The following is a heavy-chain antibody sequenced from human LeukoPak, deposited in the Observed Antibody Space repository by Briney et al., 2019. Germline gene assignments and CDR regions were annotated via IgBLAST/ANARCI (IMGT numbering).Heavy chain of an antibody. D-gene: IGHD2-15*01. CDR1: GGSISSYY. CDR2: IYTSGST. CDR3: ARGVVVAVEIGNWFDP. J-gene: IGHJ5*02. Sequence: SETLSLTCTVSGGSISSYYWSWIRQPAGKGLGWIGRIYTSGSTNYNPSLKSRVTMSVDTSKNQFSLKLSSVTAADTAVYYCARGVVVAVEIGNWFDPWGQGTLVTVSS. V-gene: IGHV4-4*07.